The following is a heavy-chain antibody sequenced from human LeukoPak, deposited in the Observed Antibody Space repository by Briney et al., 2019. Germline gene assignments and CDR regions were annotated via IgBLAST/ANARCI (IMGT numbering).Heavy chain of an antibody. CDR1: GFIVSSNY. CDR2: IYSGGST. J-gene: IGHJ4*02. V-gene: IGHV3-53*01. Sequence: GGSLRLSCAASGFIVSSNYMSWVRQAPGKGLEWVSVIYSGGSTYYADSVKGRFTISRDNSKNTLYLQMNSLRAEGTAVYYCARVSYSSGWYFQDYWGQGTLVTVSS. CDR3: ARVSYSSGWYFQDY. D-gene: IGHD6-19*01.